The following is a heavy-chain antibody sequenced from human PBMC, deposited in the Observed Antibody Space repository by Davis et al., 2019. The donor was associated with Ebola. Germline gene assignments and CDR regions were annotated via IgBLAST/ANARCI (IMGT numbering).Heavy chain of an antibody. CDR1: GGSISSYY. V-gene: IGHV4-59*01. CDR2: IYYSGST. CDR3: ARDCSGGSCLDAFDI. J-gene: IGHJ3*02. D-gene: IGHD2-15*01. Sequence: PGGSLRLSCTVSGGSISSYYWSWIRQPPGKGLEWIGYIYYSGSTNYNPSLKSRVTISVDTSKNQFSLKLSSVTAADTAVYYCARDCSGGSCLDAFDIWGQGTMVTVSS.